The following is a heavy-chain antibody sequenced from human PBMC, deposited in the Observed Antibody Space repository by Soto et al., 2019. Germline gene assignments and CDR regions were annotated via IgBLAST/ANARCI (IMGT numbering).Heavy chain of an antibody. CDR3: VKTPYYDFWSGYSLVY. J-gene: IGHJ4*02. V-gene: IGHV3-64D*06. D-gene: IGHD3-3*01. Sequence: LRLSCSASGFTFSSYAIHWVRQSLCKGLEYVSAISSNGGSTYYADSVKGGFTISRDNSKNTLYLQMSSLRAEDTAVYYCVKTPYYDFWSGYSLVYWGQGTLVTVSS. CDR2: ISSNGGST. CDR1: GFTFSSYA.